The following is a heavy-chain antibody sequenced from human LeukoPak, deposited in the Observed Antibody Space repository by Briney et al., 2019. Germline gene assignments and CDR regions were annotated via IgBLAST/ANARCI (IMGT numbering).Heavy chain of an antibody. J-gene: IGHJ3*01. CDR3: ARDDPGPQAFDF. Sequence: SSYIYYADSVKGRFTISRDNAKNSLYLQMNSLRAEDTAVYYCARDDPGPQAFDFWGRGTMVTVSS. V-gene: IGHV3-21*01. CDR2: SSYI.